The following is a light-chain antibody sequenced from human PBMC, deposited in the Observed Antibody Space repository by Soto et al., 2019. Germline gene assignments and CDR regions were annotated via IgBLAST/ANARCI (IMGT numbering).Light chain of an antibody. CDR1: QSVSSY. Sequence: EIVLTQSPATLSLSPGERATLSCRASQSVSSYLAWYQQKPGQAPRLLIYDASNRATGIPARFSGSGSGTDFPLTISSLEPEDFAIYYCRQRSNWPPVTFGGGTKVEIK. J-gene: IGKJ4*01. V-gene: IGKV3-11*01. CDR3: RQRSNWPPVT. CDR2: DAS.